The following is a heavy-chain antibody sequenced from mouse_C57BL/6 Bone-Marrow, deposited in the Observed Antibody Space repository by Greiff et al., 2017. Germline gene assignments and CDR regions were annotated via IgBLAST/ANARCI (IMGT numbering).Heavy chain of an antibody. CDR3: VIYYYGAFDV. Sequence: QVQLQQPGAELVKPGASVKLSCKASGYTFTSYWMHWVKQRPGQGLEWIGMIHPNSGSTNYNEKFKSKATLTVDKSSSTAYMQLISLTSEDSAVYYCVIYYYGAFDVWGTGTTVTVSS. V-gene: IGHV1-64*01. J-gene: IGHJ1*03. D-gene: IGHD1-1*01. CDR2: IHPNSGST. CDR1: GYTFTSYW.